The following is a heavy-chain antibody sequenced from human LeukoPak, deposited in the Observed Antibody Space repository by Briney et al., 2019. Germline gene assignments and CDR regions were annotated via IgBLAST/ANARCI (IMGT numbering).Heavy chain of an antibody. J-gene: IGHJ4*02. Sequence: GGSLRLSCAASGFTFSSYAMSWVRQAPGKGLEWVSAISGSGGSTYYADSVKGRFTISRDNSKNTLYLQMNSLRAEDTAVYYCAKAKAAYYDFWSGHYAVDYWGQGTLVTVSS. CDR3: AKAKAAYYDFWSGHYAVDY. CDR2: ISGSGGST. D-gene: IGHD3-3*01. CDR1: GFTFSSYA. V-gene: IGHV3-23*01.